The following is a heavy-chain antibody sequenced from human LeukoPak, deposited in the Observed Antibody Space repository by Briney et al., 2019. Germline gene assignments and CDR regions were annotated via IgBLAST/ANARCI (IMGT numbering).Heavy chain of an antibody. CDR2: ISGSGSTI. CDR1: GFTFSDYY. Sequence: GGSLRLSCAASGFTFSDYYMSWIRQAPGKGLEWVSYISGSGSTIYYSDSVKGRFTLSRDNAKNSLYLQMNRLRVEVTAVYFCAREDYYYASGFWGQGTLVTVSS. D-gene: IGHD3-10*01. V-gene: IGHV3-11*04. J-gene: IGHJ4*02. CDR3: AREDYYYASGF.